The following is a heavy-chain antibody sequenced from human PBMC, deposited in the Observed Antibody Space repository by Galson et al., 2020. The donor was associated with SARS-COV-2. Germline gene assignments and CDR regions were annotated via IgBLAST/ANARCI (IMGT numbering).Heavy chain of an antibody. Sequence: GGSLTLSCAASGFTFSTYPIHWVRQAPGKGLEWVAVISYDGNNKYYADSVKGRFTISRDNYKNTVNLEMNSLRVEDTAVYYCARGQSGNYLAYDYWGQGTLVTVSS. CDR2: ISYDGNNK. V-gene: IGHV3-30*04. CDR1: GFTFSTYP. CDR3: ARGQSGNYLAYDY. J-gene: IGHJ4*02. D-gene: IGHD1-26*01.